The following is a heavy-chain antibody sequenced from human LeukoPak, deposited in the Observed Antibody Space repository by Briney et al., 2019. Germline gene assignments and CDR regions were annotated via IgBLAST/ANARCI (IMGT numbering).Heavy chain of an antibody. CDR1: GGTFSSYA. D-gene: IGHD3-22*01. CDR3: ASHYYDSSGYYLFDY. J-gene: IGHJ4*02. V-gene: IGHV1-69*13. Sequence: ASVKVSCKASGGTFSSYAISWVRQAPGKGLEWMGGIIPIFGTANYAQKFQGRVTITADESTSTAYMELSSLRSEDTAVYYCASHYYDSSGYYLFDYWGQGTLVTVSS. CDR2: IIPIFGTA.